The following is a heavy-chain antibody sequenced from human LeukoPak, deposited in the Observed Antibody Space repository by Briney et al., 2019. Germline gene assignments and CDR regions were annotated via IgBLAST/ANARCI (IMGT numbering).Heavy chain of an antibody. J-gene: IGHJ4*02. CDR1: GGTFSSYA. CDR3: ARVSRVEQQLVLEY. Sequence: SVKVSCKASGGTFSSYAISWVRQAPGQGLEWMGRIIPILGIANYAQKFQGRVTITADKSTSTAYMELSSLRSEDTAVYYCARVSRVEQQLVLEYWGQGTLVTVSS. D-gene: IGHD6-13*01. V-gene: IGHV1-69*04. CDR2: IIPILGIA.